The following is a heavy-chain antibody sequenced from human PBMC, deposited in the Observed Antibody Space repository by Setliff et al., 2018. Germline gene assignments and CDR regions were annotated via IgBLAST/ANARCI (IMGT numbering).Heavy chain of an antibody. J-gene: IGHJ3*02. D-gene: IGHD3-22*01. CDR2: FNVGHGYT. CDR3: ARGGGVNDDNSGFYLNHAFDI. CDR1: GYTFTTHG. V-gene: IGHV1-3*01. Sequence: ASVKVSCKASGYTFTTHGLHWVRQAPGQRLEWMGWFNVGHGYTKYSQKFQGRVTMTSDTSASTAYMELNSLRSEDTALYYCARGGGVNDDNSGFYLNHAFDIWGQGTMVTVSS.